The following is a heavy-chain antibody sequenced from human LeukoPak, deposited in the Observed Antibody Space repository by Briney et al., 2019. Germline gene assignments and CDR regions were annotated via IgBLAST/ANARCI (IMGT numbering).Heavy chain of an antibody. CDR3: AREGYYDSSGPYYFDY. D-gene: IGHD3-22*01. CDR2: IKQDGSEK. V-gene: IGHV3-7*01. J-gene: IGHJ4*02. Sequence: GGSLRLSCAASGFTFSSYWMSWVRQAPGKGLEWAANIKQDGSEKYYVDSVKGRFTISRDNAKNSLYLQMNSLRAEDTAVYYCAREGYYDSSGPYYFDYWGQGTLVTVSS. CDR1: GFTFSSYW.